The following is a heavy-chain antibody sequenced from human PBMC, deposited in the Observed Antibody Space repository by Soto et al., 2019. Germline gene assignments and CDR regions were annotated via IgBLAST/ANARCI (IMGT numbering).Heavy chain of an antibody. Sequence: SETLSLTCTVSGGSISSSSYYWGWIRQPPGKGLEWIGSIYYSGSTYYNPSLKSRVTISVDTSKNQFSLKLSSVTAADTAVYYCARQNSYPPLYYYYMDVWGKGTTVTVSS. D-gene: IGHD1-26*01. V-gene: IGHV4-39*01. CDR1: GGSISSSSYY. CDR3: ARQNSYPPLYYYYMDV. J-gene: IGHJ6*03. CDR2: IYYSGST.